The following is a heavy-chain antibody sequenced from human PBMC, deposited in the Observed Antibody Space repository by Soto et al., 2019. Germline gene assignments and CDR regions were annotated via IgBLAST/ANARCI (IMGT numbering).Heavy chain of an antibody. D-gene: IGHD3-3*01. Sequence: PLVTLSLTCSVDGGSFIGYYGSWIRQPPGKGLEWIGEINHSGSTNYNPSLKSRVTISVDTSKNQFSLKLSSVTAADTAVYYCARGDDFRNWFDPWGQGTLVTVSS. CDR1: GGSFIGYY. CDR2: INHSGST. V-gene: IGHV4-34*01. CDR3: ARGDDFRNWFDP. J-gene: IGHJ5*02.